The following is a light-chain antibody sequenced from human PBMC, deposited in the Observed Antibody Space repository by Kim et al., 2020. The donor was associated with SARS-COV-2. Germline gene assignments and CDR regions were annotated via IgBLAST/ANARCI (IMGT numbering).Light chain of an antibody. V-gene: IGKV3-15*01. J-gene: IGKJ2*01. Sequence: EMVLTQSPATLSVSPGERATLSCRASQSVSSNLAWYQQKPGQAPRLLIYGASTRATGIPARFSGSGSGTEFTLTISSLQSEDCAVYYCQQYNSLPPDTFGRGTKLEI. CDR3: QQYNSLPPDT. CDR2: GAS. CDR1: QSVSSN.